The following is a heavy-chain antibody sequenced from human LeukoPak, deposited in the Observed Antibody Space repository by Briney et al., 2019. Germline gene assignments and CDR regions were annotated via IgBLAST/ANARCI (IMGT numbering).Heavy chain of an antibody. V-gene: IGHV4-4*02. D-gene: IGHD6-19*01. J-gene: IGHJ4*02. CDR1: GFTVSSSYM. Sequence: GSLRLSCAASGFTVSSSYMSWVRQPPGKGLEWIGEIYHSGSTNYNPSLKSRITISVDKSKNQFSLKLSSVTAADTAVYYCARLEEQWLVQGFGIDYWGQGTLVTVSS. CDR3: ARLEEQWLVQGFGIDY. CDR2: IYHSGST.